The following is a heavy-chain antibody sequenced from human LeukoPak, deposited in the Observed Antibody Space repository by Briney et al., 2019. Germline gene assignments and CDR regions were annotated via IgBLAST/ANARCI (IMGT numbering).Heavy chain of an antibody. CDR2: IYPGDSDT. CDR3: ARLAVTRFLRAFDI. D-gene: IGHD4-17*01. CDR1: GYSFTSYW. Sequence: GESLQISCKGSGYSFTSYWIGWVRQLPGKGLEWMGIIYPGDSDTRYSPSFQGQVTISADKSISTAYLQWSSLKASDTAMYYCARLAVTRFLRAFDIWGQGTMVTVSS. J-gene: IGHJ3*02. V-gene: IGHV5-51*01.